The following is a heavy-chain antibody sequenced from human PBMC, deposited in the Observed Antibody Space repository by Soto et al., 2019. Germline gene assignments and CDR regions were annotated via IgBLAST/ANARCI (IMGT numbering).Heavy chain of an antibody. D-gene: IGHD2-21*01. Sequence: EALKSSCQASGYSFTTYWITWVRQLPGKGLEWMGNFDPTDSFSNYSPSFQGHVTFSTDQSISTAYLHWSSLNASDTAMYFFARHEEDRFLYSRGQRTLLIVSA. J-gene: IGHJ1*01. V-gene: IGHV5-10-1*01. CDR1: GYSFTTYW. CDR2: FDPTDSFS. CDR3: ARHEEDRFLYS.